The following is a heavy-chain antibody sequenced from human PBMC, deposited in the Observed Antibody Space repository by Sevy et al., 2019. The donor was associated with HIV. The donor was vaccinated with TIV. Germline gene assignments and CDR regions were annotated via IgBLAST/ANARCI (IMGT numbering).Heavy chain of an antibody. CDR1: GGTFSSYA. D-gene: IGHD1-26*01. J-gene: IGHJ3*02. Sequence: ASAKVSCKASGGTFSSYAISWVRQAPGQGLEWMGGIIPIFGTANYAQKFQGRVTITADESTSTAYMELSSLRSEDMAVYYCARGAGGSYGGAFDIWGQGTMVTVSS. V-gene: IGHV1-69*13. CDR3: ARGAGGSYGGAFDI. CDR2: IIPIFGTA.